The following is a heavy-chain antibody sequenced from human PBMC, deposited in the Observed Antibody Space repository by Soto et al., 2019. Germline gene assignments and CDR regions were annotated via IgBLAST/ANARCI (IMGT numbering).Heavy chain of an antibody. V-gene: IGHV3-48*03. D-gene: IGHD6-13*01. CDR3: ARSTQYSSSWSHFDH. CDR1: GFTFSSYE. CDR2: ISSSGSTI. J-gene: IGHJ4*02. Sequence: EVQLVESGGGLVQPGGSLRLSCAASGFTFSSYEMNWVRQAPGKGLEWVSYISSSGSTIYYAYSVKGRFTISRDNAKNSLYLQMNSLRAEDTAVYYCARSTQYSSSWSHFDHWGQGTLVTVSS.